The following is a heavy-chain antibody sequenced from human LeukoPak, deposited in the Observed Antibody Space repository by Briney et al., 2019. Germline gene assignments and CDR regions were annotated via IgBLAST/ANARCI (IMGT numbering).Heavy chain of an antibody. Sequence: GGSLRLSCAASGFTFSSYAMSWVRQAPGKGLEWVANIKQDGGEKFYVDSVKGRFTITRDNAKNSVDLQMNSLRVEDTAVYYCTRMAWRSRPFDYWGQGTLVTVSS. CDR3: TRMAWRSRPFDY. V-gene: IGHV3-7*01. D-gene: IGHD2-2*01. CDR2: IKQDGGEK. CDR1: GFTFSSYA. J-gene: IGHJ4*02.